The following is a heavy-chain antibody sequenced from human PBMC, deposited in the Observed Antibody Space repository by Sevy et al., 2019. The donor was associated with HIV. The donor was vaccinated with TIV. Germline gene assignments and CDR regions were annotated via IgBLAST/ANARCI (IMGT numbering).Heavy chain of an antibody. Sequence: GGSLRLSCAASGFTFSSYGMHWVRQAPGKGLEWVAVISYDGSNKYYADSVKGRFTISRDNSMNTLYLQMNSLRAEDTAVYYCAKDYYDSSGWGYYYYGMDVWGQGTTVTVSS. V-gene: IGHV3-30*18. CDR3: AKDYYDSSGWGYYYYGMDV. D-gene: IGHD3-22*01. CDR2: ISYDGSNK. CDR1: GFTFSSYG. J-gene: IGHJ6*02.